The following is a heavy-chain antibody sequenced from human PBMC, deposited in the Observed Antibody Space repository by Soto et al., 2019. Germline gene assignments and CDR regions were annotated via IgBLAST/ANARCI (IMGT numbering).Heavy chain of an antibody. V-gene: IGHV1-69*12. Sequence: QVQLEQSGAEVKKPGSSVKVSCKASGGTFSNSAISWVRQAPGQGLEWMGGIMPIFRTPDYAQKFQGRVTITADEPTSTASMELRCLRSDDTAVYYCASDKDRLQLGVNYYYILDVRGQGTTVTVSS. J-gene: IGHJ6*02. CDR2: IMPIFRTP. CDR3: ASDKDRLQLGVNYYYILDV. CDR1: GGTFSNSA. D-gene: IGHD5-12*01.